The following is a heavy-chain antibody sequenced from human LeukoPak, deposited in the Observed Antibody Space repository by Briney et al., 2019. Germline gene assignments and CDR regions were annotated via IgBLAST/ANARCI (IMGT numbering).Heavy chain of an antibody. J-gene: IGHJ4*02. D-gene: IGHD3-10*01. V-gene: IGHV1-2*02. Sequence: ASVKVSCKATGYTFTDYYIYWLRQAPGQGLEWMGWINPNSGRTSYAQKFQGRVTMTRDTSVSTAYMDLRRLTSDDTAVYYCARGLLAGVITAFDYWGQGTLVAVSS. CDR1: GYTFTDYY. CDR3: ARGLLAGVITAFDY. CDR2: INPNSGRT.